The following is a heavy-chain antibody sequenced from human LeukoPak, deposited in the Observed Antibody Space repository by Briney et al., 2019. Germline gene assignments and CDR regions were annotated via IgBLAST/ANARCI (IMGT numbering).Heavy chain of an antibody. CDR1: GYTFTSYA. Sequence: SVKVSCKASGYTFTSYAISWVRQAPGQGLEWMGGIIPIFGTADYAQKFQGRVTITADESTSTAYMELSSLRSEDTAVYYCARAGIAVAGISEYYYGMDVWGQGTTVTVSS. V-gene: IGHV1-69*13. CDR2: IIPIFGTA. CDR3: ARAGIAVAGISEYYYGMDV. D-gene: IGHD6-19*01. J-gene: IGHJ6*02.